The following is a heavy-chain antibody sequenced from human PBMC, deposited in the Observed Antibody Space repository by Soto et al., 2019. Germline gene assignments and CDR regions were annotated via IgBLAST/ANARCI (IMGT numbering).Heavy chain of an antibody. Sequence: GESLKISCKGSGYSFTSYWISWVRQMPGKGLEWMGRIDPSDSYTNYSPSFQGHVTISADKSISTAYLQWSSLKASDTAMYYCARLSARDYDFWSGYSTNYYYGMDVWGQGTTVTV. D-gene: IGHD3-3*01. J-gene: IGHJ6*02. CDR2: IDPSDSYT. CDR3: ARLSARDYDFWSGYSTNYYYGMDV. V-gene: IGHV5-10-1*01. CDR1: GYSFTSYW.